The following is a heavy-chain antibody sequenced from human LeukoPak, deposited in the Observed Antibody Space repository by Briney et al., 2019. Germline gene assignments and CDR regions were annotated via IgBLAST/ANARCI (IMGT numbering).Heavy chain of an antibody. V-gene: IGHV3-74*01. Sequence: GGYLRLSCAASGFTFSSYWMHWVRQAPGKGLVWVSRISPDGSTTGHADSVKGRFTTSRDNAKNTLFLQMNSLRAEDTAVYYCTRDFDFSSAIWGQGTLVTVSS. CDR2: ISPDGSTT. J-gene: IGHJ4*02. CDR3: TRDFDFSSAI. CDR1: GFTFSSYW. D-gene: IGHD3-3*01.